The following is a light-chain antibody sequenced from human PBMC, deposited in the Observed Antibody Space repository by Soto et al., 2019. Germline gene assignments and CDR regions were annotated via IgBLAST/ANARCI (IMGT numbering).Light chain of an antibody. CDR1: SSEVGGYTY. CDR3: SSFAGGGNPVL. Sequence: QSALTQPPSASVSLGQSVTISCTGTSSEVGGYTYVSWHQQHPGKAPKVMIYEVTKRPPGVPDRFSGSKSGNTASLTVSGLQAEDEADYYCSSFAGGGNPVLLGGGTKVTVL. V-gene: IGLV2-8*01. J-gene: IGLJ2*01. CDR2: EVT.